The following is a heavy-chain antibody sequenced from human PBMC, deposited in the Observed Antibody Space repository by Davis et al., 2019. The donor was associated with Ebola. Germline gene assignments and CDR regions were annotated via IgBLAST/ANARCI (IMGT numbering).Heavy chain of an antibody. D-gene: IGHD1-14*01. CDR3: ATGTLYWYFDL. V-gene: IGHV4-61*05. CDR1: GGSISSSSYY. CDR2: ICYSGST. Sequence: SETLSLTCTVSGGSISSSSYYWSWIRQPPGKRLEWIGYICYSGSTNYNPSLKSRVTISVDTSKNQFSLKLSSVTAADTAVYYCATGTLYWYFDLWGRGTLVTVSS. J-gene: IGHJ2*01.